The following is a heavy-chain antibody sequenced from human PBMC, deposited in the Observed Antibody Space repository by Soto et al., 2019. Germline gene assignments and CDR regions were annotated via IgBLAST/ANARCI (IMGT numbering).Heavy chain of an antibody. V-gene: IGHV1-46*01. J-gene: IGHJ4*02. CDR1: GYTFSNYY. CDR3: AGMEAYCGGDCPFDY. D-gene: IGHD2-21*02. CDR2: INPSSSST. Sequence: QVQLVQSGAEVKKPGASVKVSCKASGYTFSNYYIHWVRQAPGQGLEWMGIINPSSSSTTYAQRLQGRVTMTRDTSTNTVYMALSSLRSEDTAMYYCAGMEAYCGGDCPFDYWGQGTLVTVSS.